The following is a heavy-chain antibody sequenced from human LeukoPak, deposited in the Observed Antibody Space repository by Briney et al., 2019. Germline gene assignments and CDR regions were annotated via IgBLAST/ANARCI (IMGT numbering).Heavy chain of an antibody. CDR2: FDPEDGES. V-gene: IGHV1-24*01. CDR1: GASLSETS. D-gene: IGHD1-26*01. J-gene: IGHJ4*02. Sequence: ASVKVSCKVSGASLSETSIHWVRQAPGQWLEWMGGFDPEDGESIFAQRFQGRFSMTEDTSTDTAYMELRSLRPEDTAVYYCATADKWEPLDYWGQGTLITVSS. CDR3: ATADKWEPLDY.